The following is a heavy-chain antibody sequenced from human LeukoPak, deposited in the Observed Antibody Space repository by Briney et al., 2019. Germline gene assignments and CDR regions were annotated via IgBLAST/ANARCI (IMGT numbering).Heavy chain of an antibody. J-gene: IGHJ4*02. CDR1: GYTFTSYA. CDR3: ARDFRYYGSGSYYGPLFGY. CDR2: INTNTGNP. D-gene: IGHD3-10*01. Sequence: ASVKVSCKASGYTFTSYAMNWVRQAPGQGLEWRGWINTNTGNPTYAQGFTGRFVFSLDTSVSTAYLQISSLKAEDTAVYYCARDFRYYGSGSYYGPLFGYWGQGTLVTVSS. V-gene: IGHV7-4-1*02.